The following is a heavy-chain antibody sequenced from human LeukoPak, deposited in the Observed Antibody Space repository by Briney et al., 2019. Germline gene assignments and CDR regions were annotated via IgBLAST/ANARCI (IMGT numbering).Heavy chain of an antibody. Sequence: GGSLRLSCAAPGFTLSRYWMSWVRQAPGKGLEWVANIKHDGSEKYYVDSVKGRFTISRDNAKNSLYLQMNSLRGEDTAVYYCARDRDYYNYFEYWGQGTQVTVSS. CDR2: IKHDGSEK. J-gene: IGHJ4*02. V-gene: IGHV3-7*04. CDR3: ARDRDYYNYFEY. CDR1: GFTLSRYW. D-gene: IGHD3-10*01.